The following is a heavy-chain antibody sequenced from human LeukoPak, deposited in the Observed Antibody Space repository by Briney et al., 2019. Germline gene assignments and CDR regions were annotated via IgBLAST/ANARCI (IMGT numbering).Heavy chain of an antibody. CDR3: ARRIAVGVWYYFDY. D-gene: IGHD6-19*01. CDR1: GGSISSYY. V-gene: IGHV4-4*09. Sequence: SETLPLTCTVSGGSISSYYWSWIRQPPGKGLEWIGYIYTSGSTNYNPSLKSRVTISVDTSKNQFSLKLSSVTAADTAVYYCARRIAVGVWYYFDYWGQGTLVTVSS. CDR2: IYTSGST. J-gene: IGHJ4*02.